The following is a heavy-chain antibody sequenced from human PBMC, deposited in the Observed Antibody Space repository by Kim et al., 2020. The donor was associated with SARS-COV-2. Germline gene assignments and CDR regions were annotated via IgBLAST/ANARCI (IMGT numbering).Heavy chain of an antibody. V-gene: IGHV1-69*04. CDR1: GGTFSSYA. J-gene: IGHJ4*02. Sequence: SVKVSCKASGGTFSSYAISWVRQAPGQGLEWMGRIIPILGIANYAQKFQGRVTINADKSTSTAYMELSSLRSEDTAVYYCARGEITMVRGSVDYWGQGTLVTVSS. CDR2: IIPILGIA. CDR3: ARGEITMVRGSVDY. D-gene: IGHD3-10*01.